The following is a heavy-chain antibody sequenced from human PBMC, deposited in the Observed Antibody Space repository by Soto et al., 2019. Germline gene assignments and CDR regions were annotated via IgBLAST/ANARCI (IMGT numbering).Heavy chain of an antibody. V-gene: IGHV3-9*01. CDR3: AKKMGGGSYPFDY. CDR1: GFTFDDYA. CDR2: ISWNSGSI. J-gene: IGHJ4*02. D-gene: IGHD1-26*01. Sequence: EVQLVESGGGLVQPGRSLRLSCAASGFTFDDYAMHWVRQAPGKGLEWVSGISWNSGSIGYVDSVKGRFTISRDNAKNPLYLQMNSLRAEDTALYYCAKKMGGGSYPFDYWGQGTLVTVSS.